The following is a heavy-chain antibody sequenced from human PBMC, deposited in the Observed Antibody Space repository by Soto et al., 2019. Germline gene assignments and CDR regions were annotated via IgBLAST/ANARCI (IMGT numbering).Heavy chain of an antibody. CDR1: GFTFSNYG. D-gene: IGHD2-21*01. J-gene: IGHJ4*02. Sequence: QVQLVESGXXVVQPGGSLRLTCAASGFTFSNYGMHWVRQAPGKGLEWVAVIWYDGNNKYYADSVKGRFTISRDNSNNTLYVQMTSLRAEDTAVYYCARGLHSLFDYWGQGTLVTVSS. CDR3: ARGLHSLFDY. CDR2: IWYDGNNK. V-gene: IGHV3-33*01.